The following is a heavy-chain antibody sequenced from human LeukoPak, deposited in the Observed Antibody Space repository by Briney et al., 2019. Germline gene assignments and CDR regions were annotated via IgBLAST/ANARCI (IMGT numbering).Heavy chain of an antibody. CDR2: INHSGST. Sequence: SETLSLTCAVYGGSFSGYYWSWLRQPPGKGLEWIGEINHSGSTNYNPSLKSRVTISVDTSMNQFSLKLSSVTAADTAVYYCARGVRQWLAHGVDYWGQGTLVTASS. V-gene: IGHV4-34*01. CDR1: GGSFSGYY. CDR3: ARGVRQWLAHGVDY. D-gene: IGHD6-19*01. J-gene: IGHJ4*02.